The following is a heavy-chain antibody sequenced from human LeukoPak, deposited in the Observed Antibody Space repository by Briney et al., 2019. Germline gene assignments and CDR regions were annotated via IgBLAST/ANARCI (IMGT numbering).Heavy chain of an antibody. CDR1: GGSFSGYY. CDR3: ARGPRGLAARSPGRSNYYYYYMDV. D-gene: IGHD6-6*01. Sequence: SETLSLTCAVYGGSFSGYYWSWIRQPPGKGLEWIGEINHSGSTNYNPSLKSRVTIPVDTSKNQFSLKLSSVTAADTAVYYCARGPRGLAARSPGRSNYYYYYMDVWGKGTTVTVSS. V-gene: IGHV4-34*01. J-gene: IGHJ6*03. CDR2: INHSGST.